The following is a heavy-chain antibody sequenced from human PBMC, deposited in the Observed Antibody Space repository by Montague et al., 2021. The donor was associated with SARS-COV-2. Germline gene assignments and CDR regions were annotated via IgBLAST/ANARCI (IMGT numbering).Heavy chain of an antibody. J-gene: IGHJ4*02. CDR3: ASVYTVTYYFDY. D-gene: IGHD4-17*01. CDR1: GGSISSGYSY. CDR2: IYPAGNX. Sequence: TLSLTCTVSGGSISSGYSYWSWMRPPAGLGLVWFGLIYPAGNXNYXLSLKSRVTISVDTSKNQLSLNLRSVTAADTAVYYCASVYTVTYYFDYWGRGTLVTVSS. V-gene: IGHV4-61*02.